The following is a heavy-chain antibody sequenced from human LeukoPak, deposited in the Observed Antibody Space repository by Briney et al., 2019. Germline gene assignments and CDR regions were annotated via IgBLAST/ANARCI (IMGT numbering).Heavy chain of an antibody. CDR3: ARSGPFFFDY. CDR1: GYTLTELS. CDR2: FDPEDGET. V-gene: IGHV1-24*01. J-gene: IGHJ4*02. Sequence: GASVKVSCKVSGYTLTELSMHWVRQAPGKGLEWMGGFDPEDGETIYAQKFQGRVTITADKSTSTAYMELSSLRSEDTAVYYCARSGPFFFDYWGQGTLVTVSS. D-gene: IGHD6-25*01.